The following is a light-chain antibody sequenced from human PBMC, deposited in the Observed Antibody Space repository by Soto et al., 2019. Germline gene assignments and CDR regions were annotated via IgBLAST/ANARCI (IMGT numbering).Light chain of an antibody. V-gene: IGLV1-47*01. J-gene: IGLJ3*02. CDR1: TSNIGSNY. CDR2: RNN. Sequence: QSVLTQPPSASGPPGQRVTISCSGSTSNIGSNYVYWYQQLPGTAPKLLIYRNNQRPSGVPYRFSGSKSGTSASLAISGLRSEDEADYHCAAWDDSLSGVVFGGGTKLTVL. CDR3: AAWDDSLSGVV.